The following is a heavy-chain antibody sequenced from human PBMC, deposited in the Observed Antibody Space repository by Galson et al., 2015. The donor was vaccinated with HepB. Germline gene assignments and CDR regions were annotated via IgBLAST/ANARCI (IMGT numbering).Heavy chain of an antibody. CDR3: AREDRYSSGWPEI. Sequence: SCKASGYTFTSYAMHWVRQAPGQRLEWMGWINAGNGNTKYSQKFQGRVTITRDTSASTAYMELSSLRSEGTAVYYCAREDRYSSGWPEIWGQGTLVTVSS. J-gene: IGHJ4*02. CDR1: GYTFTSYA. D-gene: IGHD6-19*01. CDR2: INAGNGNT. V-gene: IGHV1-3*01.